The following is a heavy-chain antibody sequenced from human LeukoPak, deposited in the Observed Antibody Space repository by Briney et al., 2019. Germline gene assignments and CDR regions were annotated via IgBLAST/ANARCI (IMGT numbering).Heavy chain of an antibody. CDR1: GGTFSSYA. Sequence: ASVKVSCKASGGTFSSYAISWVRQAPGQGLEWMGWINPNSGGTNYAQKFQGRVTMTRDTSISTAYMELSRLRSDDTAVYYCARATADYYDSSGYLDYWGQGTLVTVSS. CDR3: ARATADYYDSSGYLDY. CDR2: INPNSGGT. J-gene: IGHJ4*02. D-gene: IGHD3-22*01. V-gene: IGHV1-2*02.